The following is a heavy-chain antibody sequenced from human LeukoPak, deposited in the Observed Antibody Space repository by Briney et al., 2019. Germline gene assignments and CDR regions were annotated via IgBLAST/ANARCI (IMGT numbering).Heavy chain of an antibody. Sequence: GESLRLSCVASGFTFDTFAMSWVRPAPGKGLEWVSGIGNTETYYADSVKGRFTISRDNSKSTIYLHMNNLRAEDTALYYCARDGQAFNSNWDYFEYWGQGTPVTVSS. V-gene: IGHV3-23*01. D-gene: IGHD7-27*01. CDR2: IGNTET. J-gene: IGHJ4*02. CDR3: ARDGQAFNSNWDYFEY. CDR1: GFTFDTFA.